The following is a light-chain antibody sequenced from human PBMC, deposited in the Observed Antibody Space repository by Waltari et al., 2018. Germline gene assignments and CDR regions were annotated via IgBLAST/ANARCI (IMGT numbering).Light chain of an antibody. CDR3: QQYSAYPET. V-gene: IGKV1-5*03. CDR2: KAS. J-gene: IGKJ1*01. CDR1: QSISSW. Sequence: DIQMTQSPSTLSASIGDRVTITCRASQSISSWLAWYKQKPGKAPKLLIYKASSLESGVPSRFSGSGSGTEFTLTISSLQPDDSATYYCQQYSAYPETFGHGTKVEIK.